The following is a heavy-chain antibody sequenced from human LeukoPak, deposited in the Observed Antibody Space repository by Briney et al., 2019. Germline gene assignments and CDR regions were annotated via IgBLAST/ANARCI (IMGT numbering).Heavy chain of an antibody. J-gene: IGHJ4*02. V-gene: IGHV4-30-4*08. CDR3: ARVGYLFYYGSGSSMHYYFDY. D-gene: IGHD3-10*01. CDR2: IYYSGST. CDR1: GGSISSGDYY. Sequence: SQTLSLTCTVSGGSISSGDYYWSWIRQPPGKGLEWIGYIYYSGSTYYNPSPKSRVTISVDTSKNQFSLKLSSVTAADTAVYYCARVGYLFYYGSGSSMHYYFDYWGQGTLVTVSS.